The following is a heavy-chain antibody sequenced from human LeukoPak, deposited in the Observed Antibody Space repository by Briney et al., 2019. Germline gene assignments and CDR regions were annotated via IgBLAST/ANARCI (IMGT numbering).Heavy chain of an antibody. J-gene: IGHJ4*01. CDR3: ARDGTAAGLYFDL. D-gene: IGHD6-13*01. Sequence: PGGPLRLSCEVSGFTFTDCWMNWVRQAPGKGPEWVASIRQDGSEKTYVDSVKGRFTISRDNTKNSLSLQLNGLRAEDTAVYYCARDGTAAGLYFDLWGQGTLVTVSS. CDR2: IRQDGSEK. V-gene: IGHV3-7*01. CDR1: GFTFTDCW.